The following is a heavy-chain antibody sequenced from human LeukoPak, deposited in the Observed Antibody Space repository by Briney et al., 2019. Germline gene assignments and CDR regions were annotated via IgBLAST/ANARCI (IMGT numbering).Heavy chain of an antibody. Sequence: AGGSLRLSCAASGLSLSSNNMHWVRQAPGGGLEWISYISAASGTIYSSDSLKGRFTISRDNARNTLFLQMNSLRPEDTAVYYCARDLGLRRMIWGRGTQV. CDR3: ARDLGLRRMI. V-gene: IGHV3-48*04. CDR1: GLSLSSNN. CDR2: ISAASGTI. J-gene: IGHJ2*01.